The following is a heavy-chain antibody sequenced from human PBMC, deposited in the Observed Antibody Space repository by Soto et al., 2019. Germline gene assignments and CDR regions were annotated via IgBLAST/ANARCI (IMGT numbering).Heavy chain of an antibody. Sequence: QVQLVESGGGVVQPGRSLRLSCAASGFTFSSYAMHWVRQAPGTGLEWVAVISYDGRDKYYPDSVKGRFTISRDNSKNTLYLQMHSLRAEDTAVYYCARSAGGSYPQYDYWGQGTLVTVSS. CDR3: ARSAGGSYPQYDY. CDR1: GFTFSSYA. CDR2: ISYDGRDK. J-gene: IGHJ4*02. V-gene: IGHV3-30*04. D-gene: IGHD1-26*01.